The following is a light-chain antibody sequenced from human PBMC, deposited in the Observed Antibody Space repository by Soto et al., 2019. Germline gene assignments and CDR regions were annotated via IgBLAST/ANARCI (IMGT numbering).Light chain of an antibody. J-gene: IGKJ1*01. Sequence: EIVMTQSPATLSVSPGERATLSCRASQSVSSNLAWYQQKPGQAPMLLIYGASTRATGIPARFSGSGSGTEFTLTIGSLQSEDFAVYYCQHYNNWPPWTFGQGTKVEIK. V-gene: IGKV3-15*01. CDR1: QSVSSN. CDR3: QHYNNWPPWT. CDR2: GAS.